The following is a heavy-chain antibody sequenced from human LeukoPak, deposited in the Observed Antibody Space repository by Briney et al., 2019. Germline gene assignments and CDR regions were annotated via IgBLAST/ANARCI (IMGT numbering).Heavy chain of an antibody. D-gene: IGHD5-18*01. J-gene: IGHJ4*02. Sequence: ASVKVSCKVSGYTFTDYYMHWVRQAPGQGLEYMGWINPNNGGTDYAQKFQGRVTMTRDSSISTAYMELSRLRSDDTAVYYCARVLPGDGYSYGYWGQGTLVTVSS. CDR3: ARVLPGDGYSYGY. CDR2: INPNNGGT. CDR1: GYTFTDYY. V-gene: IGHV1-2*02.